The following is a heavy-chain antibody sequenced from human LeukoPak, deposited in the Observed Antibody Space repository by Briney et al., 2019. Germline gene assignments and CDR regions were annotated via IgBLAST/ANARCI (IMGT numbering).Heavy chain of an antibody. D-gene: IGHD6-13*01. CDR3: ARGRSSSDY. CDR2: ISAYNGNT. Sequence: ASVKVSCKASGYTFTNYGISWVRQAPGQGLEWMGWISAYNGNTDYAQNFQGRVTMTTDTSTSTVYMELTSLRFDDTAVYYCARGRSSSDYWGQGTLITVSS. CDR1: GYTFTNYG. J-gene: IGHJ4*02. V-gene: IGHV1-18*01.